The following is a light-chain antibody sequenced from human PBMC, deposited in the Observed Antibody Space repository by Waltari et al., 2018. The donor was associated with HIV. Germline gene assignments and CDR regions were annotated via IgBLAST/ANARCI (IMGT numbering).Light chain of an antibody. CDR2: WAS. CDR3: QQYYTLGPT. J-gene: IGKJ4*02. V-gene: IGKV4-1*01. CDR1: RTVLYSSDNPNY. Sequence: DIVMTQSPISLAVYLGERATIHCRSSRTVLYSSDNPNYLAEYQQKPGQSPKGRIYWASTRAPGVPDRFSVSGSGTNFSLTISGLQAADVALYFCQQYYTLGPTFGGGTKVEIK.